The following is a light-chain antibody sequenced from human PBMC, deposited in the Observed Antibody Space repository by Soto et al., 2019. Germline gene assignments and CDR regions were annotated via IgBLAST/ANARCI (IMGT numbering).Light chain of an antibody. V-gene: IGKV3-15*01. J-gene: IGKJ1*01. Sequence: EIVMTQSPATLSVSPGERATXXXXXSPSVSGNLAWYQHKPGQAPRLLIYGASTRATGIPARFSGSGSGTEFTLTISSLQSEDFAVYYCQQYNNRPPWTFGQGTKVDI. CDR1: PSVSGN. CDR2: GAS. CDR3: QQYNNRPPWT.